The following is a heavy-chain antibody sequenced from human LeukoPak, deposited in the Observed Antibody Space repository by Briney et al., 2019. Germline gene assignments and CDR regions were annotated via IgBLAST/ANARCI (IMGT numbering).Heavy chain of an antibody. V-gene: IGHV3-23*01. J-gene: IGHJ4*02. CDR2: ISGSGGST. D-gene: IGHD6-6*01. CDR3: AKGGGKQLVSY. CDR1: GFTVSSNY. Sequence: PGGSLRLSCAASGFTVSSNYMTWVRQAPGKGLEWVSAISGSGGSTYYADSVKGRFTISRGNSKNTLYLQMNSLRAEDTAVYYCAKGGGKQLVSYWGQGTLVTVSS.